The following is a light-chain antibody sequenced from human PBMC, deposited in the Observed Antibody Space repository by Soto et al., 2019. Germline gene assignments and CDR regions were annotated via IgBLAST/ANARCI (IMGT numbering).Light chain of an antibody. CDR2: DTS. Sequence: LVMSKAPPSLSDVPAKGATLSCRASQGIGDTLAWYQQKPGQTPRLLIYDTSIRATGVPARFSGSRSGAEFTLTSSSLQSEDFAVYYCQHYVTWPLTFGGGTKVDIK. J-gene: IGKJ4*01. CDR3: QHYVTWPLT. V-gene: IGKV3-15*01. CDR1: QGIGDT.